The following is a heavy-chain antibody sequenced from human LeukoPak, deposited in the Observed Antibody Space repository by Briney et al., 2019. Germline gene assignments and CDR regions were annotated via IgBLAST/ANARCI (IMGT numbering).Heavy chain of an antibody. V-gene: IGHV1-46*01. CDR2: INPSGGST. CDR3: ARSGYDEYYFDY. D-gene: IGHD5-12*01. Sequence: ASVKVSCKASGYTFTSYYIHWVRQAPRQGLEWMGIINPSGGSTNYAQKFQGRVTMTSDTSTRTVYMELGSLRSEDTAVYYCARSGYDEYYFDYWGQGTLVTVSS. CDR1: GYTFTSYY. J-gene: IGHJ4*02.